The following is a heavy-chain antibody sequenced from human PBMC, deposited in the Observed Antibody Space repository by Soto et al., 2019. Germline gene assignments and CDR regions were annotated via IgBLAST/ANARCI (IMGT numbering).Heavy chain of an antibody. D-gene: IGHD3-3*01. CDR1: GFTFRSSP. CDR2: IRNDGGSM. CDR3: VRDQYPMSDFWSAFSSD. V-gene: IGHV3-23*04. J-gene: IGHJ4*02. Sequence: EVQLVQSGGGLVQPGGSLRLSCAASGFTFRSSPMSWVRQVPGKGLEWISAIRNDGGSMYYVESVKGRFTISRDNSKSTSSLRMKNLRAADTCIYYCVRDQYPMSDFWSAFSSDWGQGVQVIVSA.